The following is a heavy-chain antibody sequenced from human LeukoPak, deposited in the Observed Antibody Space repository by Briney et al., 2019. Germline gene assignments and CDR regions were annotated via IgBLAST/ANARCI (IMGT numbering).Heavy chain of an antibody. CDR3: ATDYRRPGWDFYYYYYMDV. CDR1: GFTFSSYG. J-gene: IGHJ6*03. D-gene: IGHD6-19*01. CDR2: IRYDGSNK. Sequence: GGSLRLSCAASGFTFSSYGMHWVRQAPGKGLEWVAFIRYDGSNKYYADSVKGRFTVSRDNSKNTLYLQMNSLRAEDTAVYYCATDYRRPGWDFYYYYYMDVWGKGTTVTISS. V-gene: IGHV3-30*02.